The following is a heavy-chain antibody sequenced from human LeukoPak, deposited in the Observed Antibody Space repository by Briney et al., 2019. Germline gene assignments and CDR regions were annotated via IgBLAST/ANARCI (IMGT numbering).Heavy chain of an antibody. CDR3: ARALFRRYDFLAPEAS. V-gene: IGHV3-7*01. CDR1: GFTFSSHR. CDR2: IKKDGSGK. D-gene: IGHD3-3*01. J-gene: IGHJ5*02. Sequence: GGSLRLSCAASGFTFSSHRMSWVRQAPGKGLEWVANIKKDGSGKYYVDSVKGRFTISRDNAKTSLYLQMNSLRAEDTAVYYCARALFRRYDFLAPEASWGQGTLVTVSS.